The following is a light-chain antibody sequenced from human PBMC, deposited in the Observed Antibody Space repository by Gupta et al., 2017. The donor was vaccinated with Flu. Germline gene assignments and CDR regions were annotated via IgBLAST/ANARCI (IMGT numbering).Light chain of an antibody. J-gene: IGLJ1*01. Sequence: QSALTQPTSASGSPGQSVTIPCTGPSSDVGAYNFVSWYQQHPGKAPKLMIYEVNKRPSGVPDRFSGSKSGYTASLTVSGLQPEDEADYYCSSYAGTYIPFAFGTGTKVTVL. CDR3: SSYAGTYIPFA. CDR1: SSDVGAYNF. V-gene: IGLV2-8*01. CDR2: EVN.